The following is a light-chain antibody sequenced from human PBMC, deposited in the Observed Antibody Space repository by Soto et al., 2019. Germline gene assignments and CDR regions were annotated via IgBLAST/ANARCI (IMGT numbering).Light chain of an antibody. J-gene: IGKJ2*01. CDR1: QSLAYSDGNTY. V-gene: IGKV2-30*01. CDR3: MQGTHWPPYT. CDR2: KVS. Sequence: DVVMTQSPLSLPVTLGQPASISCRSSQSLAYSDGNTYLNWFQQRPGQSPRRLIYKVSNRDSVVPDRFSGSGSCTDFTLKISRVEAEDVGVYYCMQGTHWPPYTFGQGTKVEIK.